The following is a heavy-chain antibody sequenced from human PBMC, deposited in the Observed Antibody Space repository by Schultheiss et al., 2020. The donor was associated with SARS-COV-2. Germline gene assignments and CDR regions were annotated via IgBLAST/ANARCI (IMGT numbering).Heavy chain of an antibody. J-gene: IGHJ1*01. CDR3: ARAPWYSSGWYDGFQH. D-gene: IGHD6-19*01. Sequence: TLSLTCAISGDSVSSNSAAWNWIRQSPSRGLEWLGRTYYRSKWYNDYAVSVKSRITINPDTSKNQFSLQLNSVTPEDTAVYYCARAPWYSSGWYDGFQHWGQGTLVTVSS. CDR1: GDSVSSNSAA. CDR2: TYYRSKWYN. V-gene: IGHV6-1*01.